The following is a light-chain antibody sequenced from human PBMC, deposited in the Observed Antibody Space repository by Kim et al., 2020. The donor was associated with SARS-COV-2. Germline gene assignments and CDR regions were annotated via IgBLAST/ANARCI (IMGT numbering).Light chain of an antibody. J-gene: IGLJ2*01. CDR3: QVWDSSTVV. CDR2: RDS. CDR1: NSGSKD. Sequence: VALGQTARITCGGKNSGSKDVHWYQQKPGQAPVLVIYRDSNRPSGIPERFSGSNSGNTATLTISRAQAGDEADYYCQVWDSSTVVFGGGTQLTVL. V-gene: IGLV3-9*01.